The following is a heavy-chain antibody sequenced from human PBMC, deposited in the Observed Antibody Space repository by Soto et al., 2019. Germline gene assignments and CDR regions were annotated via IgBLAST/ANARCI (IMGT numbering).Heavy chain of an antibody. CDR2: IIPVFGTP. CDR3: ARDPEGNYYRTGYYPPRFDS. CDR1: GGTFSTYA. V-gene: IGHV1-69*06. J-gene: IGHJ4*02. Sequence: QVRLVQSGAEVKRPGSSVKVSCTASGGTFSTYALSWVRQAPGQELEWMGGIIPVFGTPDLAPKFQGRVTITADTSTSTAYLEVYSLRSEDTAMYYCARDPEGNYYRTGYYPPRFDSWGQGTLVTVSS. D-gene: IGHD3-22*01.